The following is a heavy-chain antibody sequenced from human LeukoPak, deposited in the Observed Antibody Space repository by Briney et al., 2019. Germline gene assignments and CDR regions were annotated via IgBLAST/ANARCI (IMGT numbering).Heavy chain of an antibody. CDR1: GFTFSFYW. V-gene: IGHV3-7*01. D-gene: IGHD5-24*01. CDR3: ASREY. J-gene: IGHJ4*02. CDR2: INQDGSET. Sequence: GGSLRLSCAASGFTFSFYWMNWVRPAPGKGLEWVANINQDGSETYYVDSVKGRFTISRDNAKNSLYLQMNSLRAEDTAVYYCASREYWGQGTLVTVSS.